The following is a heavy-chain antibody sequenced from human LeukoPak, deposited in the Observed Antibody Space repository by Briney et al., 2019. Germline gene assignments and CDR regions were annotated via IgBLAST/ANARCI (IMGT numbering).Heavy chain of an antibody. Sequence: GGSLRLSCAASGFTFSSYSMNWVRQAPGEGLEWVSSISGSSSYIYYADSVKGRFTISRDNAKNSLYLQMNSLRAEDTAVYYCARDFGTYYYDSSGYSWGQGTLVTVSS. CDR3: ARDFGTYYYDSSGYS. J-gene: IGHJ4*02. CDR1: GFTFSSYS. V-gene: IGHV3-21*01. CDR2: ISGSSSYI. D-gene: IGHD3-22*01.